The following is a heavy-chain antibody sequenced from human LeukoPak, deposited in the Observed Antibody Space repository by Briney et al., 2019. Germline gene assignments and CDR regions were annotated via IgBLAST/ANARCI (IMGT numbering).Heavy chain of an antibody. Sequence: ASVKVSCKASGYILTDYYMHWVRQAPGQRLEWMGWINAGNGNTKYSQEFQGRVTITRDTSASTAYMELSSLRSEDTAVYYCARDRSDSGYDFDYWGQGTLVTVSS. CDR1: GYILTDYY. D-gene: IGHD5-12*01. J-gene: IGHJ4*02. CDR3: ARDRSDSGYDFDY. V-gene: IGHV1/OR15-3*02. CDR2: INAGNGNT.